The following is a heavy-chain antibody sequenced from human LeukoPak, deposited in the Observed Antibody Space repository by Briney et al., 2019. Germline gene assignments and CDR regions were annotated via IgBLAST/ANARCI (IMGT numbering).Heavy chain of an antibody. CDR3: ASSWTGSYPCYFDY. J-gene: IGHJ4*02. Sequence: GGSLRLSCAASAFTFSSYAMTWVRQAPGKGLEWVSGISGSGGTTYYADSVKGRFTISRDNSNNTLYVQMNRLRAEDTAVYYCASSWTGSYPCYFDYWGQGTLVTVSS. CDR2: ISGSGGTT. CDR1: AFTFSSYA. V-gene: IGHV3-23*01. D-gene: IGHD3/OR15-3a*01.